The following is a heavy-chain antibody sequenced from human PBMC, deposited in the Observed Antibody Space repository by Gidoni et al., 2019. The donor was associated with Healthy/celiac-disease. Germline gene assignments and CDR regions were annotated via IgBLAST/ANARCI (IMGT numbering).Heavy chain of an antibody. CDR2: IYPGDSDT. D-gene: IGHD6-13*01. J-gene: IGHJ6*01. Sequence: EVQLVQSGAEVKKPGESLKISCKGSGYSFTSYWIGWVRQMPGKGLEWMGIIYPGDSDTRYSPSFQGQVTISADKSISTAYLQWSSLKASDTAMYYCARNRHSRTDYYYYGMDVWGKGPRSPSPQ. V-gene: IGHV5-51*01. CDR1: GYSFTSYW. CDR3: ARNRHSRTDYYYYGMDV.